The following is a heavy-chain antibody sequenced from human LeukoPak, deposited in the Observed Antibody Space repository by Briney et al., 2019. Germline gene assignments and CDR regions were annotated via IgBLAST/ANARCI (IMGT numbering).Heavy chain of an antibody. D-gene: IGHD3-16*01. J-gene: IGHJ4*02. CDR2: INPDGSGK. CDR3: ASWGAGGNS. CDR1: GFTLSTYW. Sequence: GGSLRLSCEASGFTLSTYWMNWVRQAPGKGLDWVANINPDGSGKGYVDSAKGRFTIARDNADNSLSLQMNSLRAEDTAVYYCASWGAGGNSWGQGTLVTVSS. V-gene: IGHV3-7*01.